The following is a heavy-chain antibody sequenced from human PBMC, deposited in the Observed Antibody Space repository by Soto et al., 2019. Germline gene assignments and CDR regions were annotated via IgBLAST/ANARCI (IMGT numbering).Heavy chain of an antibody. V-gene: IGHV5-51*01. D-gene: IGHD5-18*01. Sequence: XESLKISCKGSGYSFTSYWIGWVRQMPGKGLEWMGIIYPGDSDTRYSPSFQGQVTISADKSISTAYLQWSSLKASDTAMYYCARRRSEDTAMVTGLFDSWGQGTLVTVSS. J-gene: IGHJ4*02. CDR3: ARRRSEDTAMVTGLFDS. CDR1: GYSFTSYW. CDR2: IYPGDSDT.